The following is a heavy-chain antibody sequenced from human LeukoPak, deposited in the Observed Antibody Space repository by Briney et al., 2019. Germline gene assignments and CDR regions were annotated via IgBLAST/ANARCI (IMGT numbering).Heavy chain of an antibody. CDR3: ARGVSAVTQNPFQH. D-gene: IGHD4-17*01. J-gene: IGHJ1*01. Sequence: ASVKVSCKASGGTFSSYAISWVRQAPGQGLEWMGGIIPIFGTANYAQKFQGRVTITADESTSTAYMELGSLRSEDTAVYYCARGVSAVTQNPFQHWGQGTLVTVSS. CDR2: IIPIFGTA. V-gene: IGHV1-69*01. CDR1: GGTFSSYA.